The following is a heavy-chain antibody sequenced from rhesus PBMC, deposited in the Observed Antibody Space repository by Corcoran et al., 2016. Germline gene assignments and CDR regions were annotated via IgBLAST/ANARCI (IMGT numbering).Heavy chain of an antibody. J-gene: IGHJ4*01. V-gene: IGHV4-80*01. CDR2: HNGDGVNA. CDR1: GASISNYW. CDR3: ARDWSSYLNDY. Sequence: QVQLQESGPGLVKPSETLSLTCAVSGASISNYWWCWIRQSPGKGLEWIAEHNGDGVNAYHNPALRSRVSNSRDAPKTQLSLKLTSVTAADTAVYYCARDWSSYLNDYWGQGVLVTVSS. D-gene: IGHD3-16*01.